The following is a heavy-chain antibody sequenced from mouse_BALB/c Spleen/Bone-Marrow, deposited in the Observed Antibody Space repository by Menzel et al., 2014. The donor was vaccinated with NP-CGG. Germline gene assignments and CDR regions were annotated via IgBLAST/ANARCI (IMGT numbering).Heavy chain of an antibody. CDR2: INPYNGGS. CDR1: GYSFTDYT. Sequence: VQLQQSGPELVKPGASMKISCEASGYSFTDYTMNWVRQSHGKNLEWIGLINPYNGGSTYNQKFKGTATLTVDRSSSTAYMELLSLTSDDSAVCYCARDGYGRYFDVWGAGTTVTVSS. D-gene: IGHD2-2*01. J-gene: IGHJ1*01. V-gene: IGHV1-26*01. CDR3: ARDGYGRYFDV.